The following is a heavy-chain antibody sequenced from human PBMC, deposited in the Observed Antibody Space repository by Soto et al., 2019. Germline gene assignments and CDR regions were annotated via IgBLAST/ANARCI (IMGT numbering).Heavy chain of an antibody. CDR3: ARVGNIVVVVAASYYYYGMDV. CDR2: ISAYNGNT. V-gene: IGHV1-18*04. Sequence: QVQLVQSGAEVKKPGASVRVSCKASGYTFTSYGISWVRQAPGQGLEWMGWISAYNGNTNYAQKLQGRVTMTTDTSTSTAYMELRSLRSDDTAVYYCARVGNIVVVVAASYYYYGMDVWGQGTTVTVSS. J-gene: IGHJ6*02. D-gene: IGHD2-15*01. CDR1: GYTFTSYG.